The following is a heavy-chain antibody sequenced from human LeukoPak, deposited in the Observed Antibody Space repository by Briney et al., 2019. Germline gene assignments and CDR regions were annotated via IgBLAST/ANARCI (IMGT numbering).Heavy chain of an antibody. V-gene: IGHV4-59*01. D-gene: IGHD3-22*01. CDR2: IYYRGST. CDR1: GGSISRYY. Sequence: SETLSLTCTVSGGSISRYYWSWIRQPPGKGREWIGYIYYRGSTNYNPSLKSRVTISVDTSKNQFSLKLSSVTAADTAVYYCARARTYYYDSSGYELGAFDIWGQGTMVTVSS. CDR3: ARARTYYYDSSGYELGAFDI. J-gene: IGHJ3*02.